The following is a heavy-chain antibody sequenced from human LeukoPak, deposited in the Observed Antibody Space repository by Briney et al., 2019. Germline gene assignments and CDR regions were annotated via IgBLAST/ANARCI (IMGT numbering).Heavy chain of an antibody. CDR2: INHSGST. Sequence: PSETLSLTCAVYGGSFSGYYWSWIRQPPGKGLEWIGEINHSGSTNYNPSLKSRVTISVDTSKNQFSLRLSSVTAADTAVYYCAKGGYSGSYYFDYWGQGTLVTVSS. CDR3: AKGGYSGSYYFDY. CDR1: GGSFSGYY. D-gene: IGHD1-26*01. J-gene: IGHJ4*02. V-gene: IGHV4-34*01.